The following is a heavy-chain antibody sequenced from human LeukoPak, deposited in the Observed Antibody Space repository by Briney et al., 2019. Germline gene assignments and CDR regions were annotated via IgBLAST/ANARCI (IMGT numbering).Heavy chain of an antibody. Sequence: GGSLRLSCAASGFSFGNHWMHWVRQVSGKGLVWVSRINTDGSDTSYADSVEGRFTISRDNASNTLFLQMNSLRVEDTAVYYCARNNWGIDDWGQGTLVTVSS. D-gene: IGHD7-27*01. V-gene: IGHV3-74*01. CDR3: ARNNWGIDD. CDR1: GFSFGNHW. CDR2: INTDGSDT. J-gene: IGHJ4*02.